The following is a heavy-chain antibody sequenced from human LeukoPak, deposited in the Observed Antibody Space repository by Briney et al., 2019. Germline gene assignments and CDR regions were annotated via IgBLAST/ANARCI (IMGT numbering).Heavy chain of an antibody. CDR3: ARGYSSGWHPYYFDY. V-gene: IGHV3-20*01. CDR2: INWNGGST. Sequence: GGSLRLSCAASGFTFDDYGMSWVRQAPGKGLEWVSGINWNGGSTGYADSVKGRFTISRDNAKNSLYLRMNSLRAEDTALYHCARGYSSGWHPYYFDYWGQGTLVTVSS. D-gene: IGHD6-19*01. CDR1: GFTFDDYG. J-gene: IGHJ4*02.